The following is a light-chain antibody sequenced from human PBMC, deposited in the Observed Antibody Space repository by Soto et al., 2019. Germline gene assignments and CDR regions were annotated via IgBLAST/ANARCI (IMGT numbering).Light chain of an antibody. CDR2: EVT. V-gene: IGLV2-14*01. J-gene: IGLJ1*01. CDR1: SSDVGGYNY. CDR3: SSFTSSRAYV. Sequence: QSALTRPASVSGSPGQSITISCTGTSSDVGGYNYVSWYQQHPGKAPKLMIHEVTNRPSGVSDRFSGSKSGNTASLTISGLQAEDEADYYCSSFTSSRAYVFGTGTKLTVL.